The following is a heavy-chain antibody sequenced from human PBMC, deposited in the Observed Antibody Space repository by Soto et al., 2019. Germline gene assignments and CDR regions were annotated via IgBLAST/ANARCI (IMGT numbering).Heavy chain of an antibody. D-gene: IGHD3-22*01. CDR3: TKGRESSGSYRPFDY. V-gene: IGHV3-23*01. J-gene: IGHJ4*02. Sequence: GGSLRLSCAASGFTFSSYAMSWVRQAPGKGLEWVSAISAGAVATNYADSVKGRFTISRDNSKNTLNLQMSSLRAEDTAVYYCTKGRESSGSYRPFDYWGQGALVTV. CDR2: ISAGAVAT. CDR1: GFTFSSYA.